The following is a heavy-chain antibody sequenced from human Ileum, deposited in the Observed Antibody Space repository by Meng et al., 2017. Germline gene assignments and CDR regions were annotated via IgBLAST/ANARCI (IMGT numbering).Heavy chain of an antibody. Sequence: QVHMQHWGGGWSTPSEPLSTSCSFFGGSFNDDYWRWVRPSPGKGLEWIGQIHNSGRTNYKSSLERRVTISVDTSKSQFSLKLTSVTAADTAMYYCVRGPARETHDFNYWGQGALVTVSS. CDR1: GGSFNDDY. D-gene: IGHD1-26*01. J-gene: IGHJ4*02. V-gene: IGHV4-34*01. CDR3: VRGPARETHDFNY. CDR2: IHNSGRT.